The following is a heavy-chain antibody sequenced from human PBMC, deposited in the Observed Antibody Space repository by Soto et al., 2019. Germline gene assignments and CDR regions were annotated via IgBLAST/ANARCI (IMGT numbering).Heavy chain of an antibody. CDR2: IYWDDDK. V-gene: IGHV2-5*02. J-gene: IGHJ4*02. Sequence: QITLKESGPTLVKPTQTLTLTCTFSGFSLSTSGVGVGWIRQPPGKALEWLALIYWDDDKRYSPSLKSRLTITKDTSKNPEVLTMPNMDPVDTATYYCAHRPSYCSGGSCYSGFDYWGQGTLVTVSS. D-gene: IGHD2-15*01. CDR1: GFSLSTSGVG. CDR3: AHRPSYCSGGSCYSGFDY.